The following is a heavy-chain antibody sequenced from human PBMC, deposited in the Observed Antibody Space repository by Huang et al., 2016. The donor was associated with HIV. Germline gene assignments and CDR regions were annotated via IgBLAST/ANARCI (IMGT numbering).Heavy chain of an antibody. CDR2: VYTSGSV. D-gene: IGHD1-26*01. V-gene: IGHV4-61*09. CDR1: GDSISSGAFY. Sequence: QVQLQESGPGLVQPSQTLSLICTVSGDSISSGAFYWTWFRQSAGGGLQWIGPVYTSGSVLYNGSLRSRVTIALDTSKNQLSLNLRSVTAADTALYFCARGRGGTHSYFFYSMDVWGAGTAVIVSS. J-gene: IGHJ6*03. CDR3: ARGRGGTHSYFFYSMDV.